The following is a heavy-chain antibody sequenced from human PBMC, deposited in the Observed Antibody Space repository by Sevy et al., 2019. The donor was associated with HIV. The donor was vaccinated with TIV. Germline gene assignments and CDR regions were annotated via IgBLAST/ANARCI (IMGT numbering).Heavy chain of an antibody. CDR3: AKGSVKSGLSGGGGNYGLDV. D-gene: IGHD2-8*02. CDR1: GFPFSSYA. J-gene: IGHJ6*02. V-gene: IGHV3-23*01. CDR2: LIGGGRRT. Sequence: GGSLRLSCAASGFPFSSYAMSWVRQAPGRGLEWVSTLIGGGRRTYYADSVTGRFIISRDNSRNTLYLQMNSLRAEDTVIYYGAKGSVKSGLSGGGGNYGLDVCGRGTTVTVSS.